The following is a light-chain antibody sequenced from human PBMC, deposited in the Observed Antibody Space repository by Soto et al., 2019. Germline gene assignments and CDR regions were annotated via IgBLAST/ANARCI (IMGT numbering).Light chain of an antibody. CDR3: SSYTSSSTYV. J-gene: IGLJ1*01. CDR1: SSDVGGYNY. Sequence: QSALTQPASVSGSPGQSITISCTGTSSDVGGYNYVSWYQQHPGKAPKLMIYDVSNRPSGVSNRFSGSKSGNTASLTISGXXXXDEXDYYCSSYTSSSTYVFGTGTKLTVL. CDR2: DVS. V-gene: IGLV2-14*01.